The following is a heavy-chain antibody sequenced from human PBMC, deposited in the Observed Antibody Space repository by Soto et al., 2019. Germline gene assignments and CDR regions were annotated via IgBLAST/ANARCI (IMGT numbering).Heavy chain of an antibody. V-gene: IGHV1-18*01. CDR2: VSANNGHT. D-gene: IGHD2-8*01. J-gene: IGHJ6*02. CDR1: GFTFSNYG. CDR3: ARDIESVTAKHFFYYYAMDV. Sequence: ASVKVSCKASGFTFSNYGLNWVRQAPGQGLEWMGWVSANNGHTNYAQNLQGRVSMTTDTSTSTAYMELRGLRFDDTAVYYCARDIESVTAKHFFYYYAMDVWGQGTTVTVSS.